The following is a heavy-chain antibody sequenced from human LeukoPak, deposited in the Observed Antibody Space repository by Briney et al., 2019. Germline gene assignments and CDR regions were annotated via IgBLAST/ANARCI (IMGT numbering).Heavy chain of an antibody. CDR3: ARRATTERGHSYGLDF. D-gene: IGHD5-18*01. V-gene: IGHV5-51*01. CDR2: IYPGDSDT. J-gene: IGHJ4*02. CDR1: GYSFTSYW. Sequence: GESLKISCKGSGYSFTSYWIGWVRQMPGKGLEWMGIIYPGDSDTRYSPSFQGQVTISADKSISTAYLQWSSLKASDTAMYYCARRATTERGHSYGLDFWGQGTLVTVSS.